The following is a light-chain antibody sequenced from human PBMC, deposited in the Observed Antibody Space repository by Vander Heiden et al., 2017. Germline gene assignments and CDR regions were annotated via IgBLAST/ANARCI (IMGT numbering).Light chain of an antibody. CDR3: QQYNNWPPLFT. Sequence: EIVMTQSPATLSVSPGDRATLSCRASQSISSNLAWYQQKPGQAPRLLIYGASTRATGIPARFSGSGSGTEFTLTISSLQSEDFAVYYCQQYNNWPPLFTFGPGTKVDI. CDR1: QSISSN. V-gene: IGKV3-15*01. J-gene: IGKJ3*01. CDR2: GAS.